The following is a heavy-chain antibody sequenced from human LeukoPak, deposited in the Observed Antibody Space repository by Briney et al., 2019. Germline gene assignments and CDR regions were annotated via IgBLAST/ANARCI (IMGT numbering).Heavy chain of an antibody. J-gene: IGHJ4*02. Sequence: PGGSLRLSCAASGFTFSSSAMSWVRQAPGKGLEWVSDISGSGDITYYADSVKGRFTISRDNSKNTLYLQMNSLRAEDTAVYYCARSTGGLRYFDWSPPLVYFDNWGQGTLVTVSS. CDR3: ARSTGGLRYFDWSPPLVYFDN. V-gene: IGHV3-23*01. CDR2: ISGSGDIT. CDR1: GFTFSSSA. D-gene: IGHD3-9*01.